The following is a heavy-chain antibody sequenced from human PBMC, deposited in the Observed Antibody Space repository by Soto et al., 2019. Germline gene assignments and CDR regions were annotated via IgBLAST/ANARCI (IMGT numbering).Heavy chain of an antibody. CDR2: IFSSGSI. CDR1: GVSINSYY. J-gene: IGHJ4*02. CDR3: ASLSRGAAAGFDN. V-gene: IGHV4-4*09. Sequence: QVQLQESCSGLVKPSETLSLTCTVSGVSINSYYWNWIRQPPGKGLEWIGYIFSSGSINYNPSLKSRVTISLDTSKNQFSLNLSSVTAADTAVYYCASLSRGAAAGFDNWGQGTLVTVSS. D-gene: IGHD6-13*01.